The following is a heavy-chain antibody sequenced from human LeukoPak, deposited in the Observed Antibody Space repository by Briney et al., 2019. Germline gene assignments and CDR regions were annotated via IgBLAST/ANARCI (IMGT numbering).Heavy chain of an antibody. CDR2: ISSDGSIK. Sequence: GGSLRLSCTASKFTFSHYGMQWVRQAPGKGLEWVAVISSDGSIKVYADSVKGRFTLSRDNSINTVDLQMNSLRAEDTAVYYCVKEHHSRGFGAYFDYWGQGTLVTVSS. CDR1: KFTFSHYG. CDR3: VKEHHSRGFGAYFDY. D-gene: IGHD3-3*01. J-gene: IGHJ4*02. V-gene: IGHV3-30*18.